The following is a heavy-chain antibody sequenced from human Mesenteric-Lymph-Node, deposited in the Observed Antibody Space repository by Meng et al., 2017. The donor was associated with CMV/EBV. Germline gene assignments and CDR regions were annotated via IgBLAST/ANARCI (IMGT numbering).Heavy chain of an antibody. CDR1: GFTFSSYS. J-gene: IGHJ4*02. CDR2: ISSSSSYI. Sequence: GESLKISCAASGFTFSSYSMNWVRQAPGKGLEWVSSISSSSSYIYYADSVKGRFTISRDNAKNSLYLQMNSLRAEDTAVYYCARSPSLELNSIFDYWGQGTLVTVSS. V-gene: IGHV3-21*01. D-gene: IGHD1-1*01. CDR3: ARSPSLELNSIFDY.